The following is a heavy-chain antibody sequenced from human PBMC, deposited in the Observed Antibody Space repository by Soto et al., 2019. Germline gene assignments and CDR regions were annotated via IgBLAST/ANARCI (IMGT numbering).Heavy chain of an antibody. V-gene: IGHV4-34*01. CDR1: GDYIINYY. CDR2: INHSGST. J-gene: IGHJ6*02. D-gene: IGHD4-17*01. CDR3: ARAISTTVVTTYYYYGMDV. Sequence: SETLSLTCPVSGDYIINYYWSWIRQPPGKGLEWIGEINHSGSTNYNPSLKSRVTISVDTSKNQFSLKLSSVTAADTAVYYCARAISTTVVTTYYYYGMDVWGQGTTVTVSS.